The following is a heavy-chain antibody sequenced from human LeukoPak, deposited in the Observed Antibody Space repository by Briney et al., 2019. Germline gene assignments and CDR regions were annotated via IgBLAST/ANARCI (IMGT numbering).Heavy chain of an antibody. CDR2: MYYSVST. J-gene: IGHJ4*02. CDR1: GASVFSGGYY. CDR3: ARSEGGSIDF. D-gene: IGHD3-16*01. V-gene: IGHV4-31*11. Sequence: SETLSLTCAVSGASVFSGGYYWTWGRQHPGKGLEWIGHMYYSVSTYYNPSLKSRLTVSEDTAKNQFSLKLSSVTAADTAVYYCARSEGGSIDFWGQGTLVIVSS.